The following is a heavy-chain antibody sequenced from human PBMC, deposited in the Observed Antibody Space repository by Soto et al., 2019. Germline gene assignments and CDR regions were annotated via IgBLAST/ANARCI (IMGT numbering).Heavy chain of an antibody. CDR1: GGSISSGDYY. CDR2: IYYSGST. CDR3: SSAADCSGGSSYFFLGY. J-gene: IGHJ4*02. Sequence: QVQLQESGPGLVKPSQTLSLTCTVSGGSISSGDYYWSWIRQPPGKGLEWIGYIYYSGSTYYNPSLTRRVTISVETSKNQFSQKLSSVSAADTAVYYFSSAADCSGGSSYFFLGYWGQGTLVTVSS. V-gene: IGHV4-30-4*01. D-gene: IGHD2-15*01.